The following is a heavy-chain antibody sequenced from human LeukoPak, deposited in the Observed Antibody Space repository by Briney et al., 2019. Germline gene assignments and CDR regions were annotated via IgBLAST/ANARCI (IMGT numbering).Heavy chain of an antibody. Sequence: ASVKVSCKASGYTFTDYYMHWVQQAPGKGLEWIGRVDPQDGETLYAEKFQGRVTITADRSTDTAFMEVNTLRSEDTAIYYCATGGAGHGGNSGHYYHYMDVWGKGTTVTVSS. V-gene: IGHV1-69-2*01. D-gene: IGHD4-23*01. CDR1: GYTFTDYY. CDR3: ATGGAGHGGNSGHYYHYMDV. CDR2: VDPQDGET. J-gene: IGHJ6*03.